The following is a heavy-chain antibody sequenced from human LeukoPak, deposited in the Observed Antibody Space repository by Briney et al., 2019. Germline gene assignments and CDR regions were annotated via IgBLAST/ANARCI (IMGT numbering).Heavy chain of an antibody. J-gene: IGHJ5*02. CDR3: ARAYYYDSSGYYTNWFDP. CDR2: IYYSGST. V-gene: IGHV4-30-4*08. D-gene: IGHD3-22*01. CDR1: GGSISSGDYY. Sequence: SETLSLTCTVSGGSISSGDYYWSRIRQPPGKGLEWIGYIYYSGSTYYNPSLKSRVTISVDTSKNQFSLKLSSVTAADTAVYYCARAYYYDSSGYYTNWFDPWGQGTLVTVSS.